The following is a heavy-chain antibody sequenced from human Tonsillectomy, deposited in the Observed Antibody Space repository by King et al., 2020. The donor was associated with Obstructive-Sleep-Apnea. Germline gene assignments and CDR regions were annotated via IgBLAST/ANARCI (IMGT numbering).Heavy chain of an antibody. Sequence: VQLVESGGGVVQPGRSLRLSCAASGFPFSTYAIHWVRQAPGKGLEWVAVISYDGSKKYYADSAKGRLTISRDNSKNTLHLQANSLRAEDTAVYYCARAHCSGATCYAPDFWGQGTLVTVSS. D-gene: IGHD2-15*01. V-gene: IGHV3-30*04. CDR1: GFPFSTYA. CDR2: ISYDGSKK. CDR3: ARAHCSGATCYAPDF. J-gene: IGHJ4*02.